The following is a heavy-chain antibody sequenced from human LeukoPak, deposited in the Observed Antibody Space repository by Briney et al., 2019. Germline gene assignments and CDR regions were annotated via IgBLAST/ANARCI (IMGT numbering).Heavy chain of an antibody. V-gene: IGHV1-2*02. CDR2: INPNSGGT. J-gene: IGHJ4*02. Sequence: ASVKVSCKASGYTFTGYYMHWVRQAPGQGLEWMGWINPNSGGTNYAQKFQGRVTMTRDTSISTAYMELSRLRSGDTAVYYCARAHHYYYDSSGPYYFDYWGQGTLVTVSS. CDR3: ARAHHYYYDSSGPYYFDY. CDR1: GYTFTGYY. D-gene: IGHD3-22*01.